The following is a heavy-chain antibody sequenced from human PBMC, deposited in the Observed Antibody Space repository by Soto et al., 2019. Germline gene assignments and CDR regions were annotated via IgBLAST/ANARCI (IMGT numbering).Heavy chain of an antibody. V-gene: IGHV4-39*01. CDR2: IYYSGST. J-gene: IGHJ4*02. Sequence: PSDTLPRTWTVAADSISSRSYYWGWIRQPPGKGLEWIGSIYYSGSTYNNPSLGSRVSMSIDTSRDQFSLKLKSVTAADTALYFCARQRTSVVTQAYFDVWGPGSLVTVSS. D-gene: IGHD2-21*02. CDR1: ADSISSRSYY. CDR3: ARQRTSVVTQAYFDV.